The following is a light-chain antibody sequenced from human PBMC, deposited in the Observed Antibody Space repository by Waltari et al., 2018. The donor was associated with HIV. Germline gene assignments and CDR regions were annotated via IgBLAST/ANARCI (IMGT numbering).Light chain of an antibody. Sequence: DIHMTQSPSTLSASVGDSVTITCRASQSLSSWFAWYQQKPGKAPKLLICKASSLESGVPLRVSGSGSGTEFSLTISSLQPDDVATDYCQQYSSYKTFGQGTKVEIK. CDR3: QQYSSYKT. CDR2: KAS. CDR1: QSLSSW. V-gene: IGKV1-5*03. J-gene: IGKJ1*01.